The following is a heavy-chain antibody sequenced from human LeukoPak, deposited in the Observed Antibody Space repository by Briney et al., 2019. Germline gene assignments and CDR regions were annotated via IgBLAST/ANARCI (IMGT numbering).Heavy chain of an antibody. Sequence: GGSLRLSCATSGFTFSSYAMSWVRQAPGKGLKWVSAISGSGGSTYYADSVKGRFTISRDNSKNTLYLQMNSLRAEDTAVYYCAPQGRGGWPALVYFDSWGQGTLVTVSS. J-gene: IGHJ4*02. CDR2: ISGSGGST. V-gene: IGHV3-23*01. CDR1: GFTFSSYA. CDR3: APQGRGGWPALVYFDS. D-gene: IGHD6-19*01.